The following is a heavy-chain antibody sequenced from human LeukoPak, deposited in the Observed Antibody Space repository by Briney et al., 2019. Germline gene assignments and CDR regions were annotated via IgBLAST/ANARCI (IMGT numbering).Heavy chain of an antibody. Sequence: GGSLRLSCAASGFTFSTYAVSWVRQAPGKGLEWVSAISGSGGSTYYADSVKGRFTISRDNSKNTLYLQMNSLRAEDTAVYYCAKDRDYVWGSYRWSDAFDIWGQGTMVTVSS. J-gene: IGHJ3*02. CDR3: AKDRDYVWGSYRWSDAFDI. CDR2: ISGSGGST. CDR1: GFTFSTYA. V-gene: IGHV3-23*01. D-gene: IGHD3-16*02.